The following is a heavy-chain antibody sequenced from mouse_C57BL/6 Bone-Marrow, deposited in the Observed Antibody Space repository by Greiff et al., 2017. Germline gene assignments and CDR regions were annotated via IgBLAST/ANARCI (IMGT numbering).Heavy chain of an antibody. CDR3: TRKGYYYGSSFDWYFDV. V-gene: IGHV6-6*01. Sequence: AGGSMKLSCAASGFTFSDAWMDWVRQSPEKGLEWVAEIRNKANNHATYYAESVKGRFTISRDDSKSSVYLQMNRLRAEDTGIYYCTRKGYYYGSSFDWYFDVWGTGTTVTVSS. J-gene: IGHJ1*03. D-gene: IGHD1-1*01. CDR2: IRNKANNHAT. CDR1: GFTFSDAW.